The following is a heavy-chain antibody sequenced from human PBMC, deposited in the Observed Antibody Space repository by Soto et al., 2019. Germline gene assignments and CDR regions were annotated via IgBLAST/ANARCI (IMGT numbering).Heavy chain of an antibody. J-gene: IGHJ4*01. D-gene: IGHD3-10*01. CDR2: IWYDGSNK. CDR3: AKVVLWFGEFYYFDY. CDR1: GFTFSSYG. Sequence: PGGSLRLSCAASGFTFSSYGMHWVRQAPGKGLEWVAVIWYDGSNKYYADSVKGRFTISRDNSKNTLYLQMNSLRAEDTAVYYCAKVVLWFGEFYYFDYGGHGTLVTVSS. V-gene: IGHV3-33*06.